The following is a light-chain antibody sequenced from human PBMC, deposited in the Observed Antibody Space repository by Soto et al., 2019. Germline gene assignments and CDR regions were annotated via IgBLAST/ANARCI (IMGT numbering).Light chain of an antibody. CDR1: QSVSNN. J-gene: IGKJ5*01. CDR2: GAS. V-gene: IGKV3-15*01. CDR3: QQYNNWLIT. Sequence: EIVLTQSPGTLSLSPGERATLSCRASQSVSNNYLAWYQQKPGQAPRLLIYGASTRATGIPARFSGSGSGTEFTLTISSLQSEDFAVYYCQQYNNWLITFGQGTRLEN.